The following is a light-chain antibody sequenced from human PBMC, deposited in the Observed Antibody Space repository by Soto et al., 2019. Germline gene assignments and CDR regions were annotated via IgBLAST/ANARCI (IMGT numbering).Light chain of an antibody. CDR3: SSSTTSSSV. CDR2: EVT. V-gene: IGLV2-14*01. CDR1: SSDVDDYKD. J-gene: IGLJ1*01. Sequence: QSVLTQPASVSGSPGQSITISCTGTSSDVDDYKDVSWYQQHPGNAPKLMIYEVTYRPSGVSNRFSGSKSGTTASLTISGLQAEDDADYYSSSSTTSSSVFGTGTKVTVL.